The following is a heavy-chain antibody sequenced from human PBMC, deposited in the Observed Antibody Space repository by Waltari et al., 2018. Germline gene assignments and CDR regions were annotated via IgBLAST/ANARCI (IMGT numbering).Heavy chain of an antibody. J-gene: IGHJ3*02. CDR3: AKVLQGDDAFDI. CDR1: GCTVSSYA. Sequence: EVQLLESGGGLLQPGGSLRRSWAASGCTVSSYALSWVRPAPGKGLEWVSAISGSGGSTSYADSVKGRFTISRDNSKNTLYLQMNSLRAEDTAVYYCAKVLQGDDAFDIWGQGTMVTVSS. CDR2: ISGSGGST. D-gene: IGHD2-15*01. V-gene: IGHV3-23*01.